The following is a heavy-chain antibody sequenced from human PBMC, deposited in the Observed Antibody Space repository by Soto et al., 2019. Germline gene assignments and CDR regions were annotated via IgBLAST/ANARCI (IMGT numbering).Heavy chain of an antibody. V-gene: IGHV3-53*02. CDR3: ARDGCSGGTCYHDDDY. Sequence: EVQLVETGGGLIQPGGSLRLSCAVSGFTVSNNYVSWVRQAPGKGLEWISVIYSGGSTYHADSVKGRFTVSRDNSKNTVYLQMNSLRADDTAVYYCARDGCSGGTCYHDDDYWGQGTLVIVSS. CDR2: IYSGGST. J-gene: IGHJ4*02. D-gene: IGHD2-15*01. CDR1: GFTVSNNY.